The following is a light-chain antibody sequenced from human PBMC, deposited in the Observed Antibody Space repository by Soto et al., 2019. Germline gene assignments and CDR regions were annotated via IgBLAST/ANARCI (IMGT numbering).Light chain of an antibody. CDR3: QQYGSSPPLT. CDR2: GAS. Sequence: EFVLTQSPGTLSLSPGERATLSCRASQSVGSNSLAWYQQKPGQAPRILIYGASTRAAGIPDRFSGSGSGTDFTLTISRLEHEDVAVYYCQQYGSSPPLTFGGGTKVEIK. J-gene: IGKJ4*01. CDR1: QSVGSNS. V-gene: IGKV3-20*01.